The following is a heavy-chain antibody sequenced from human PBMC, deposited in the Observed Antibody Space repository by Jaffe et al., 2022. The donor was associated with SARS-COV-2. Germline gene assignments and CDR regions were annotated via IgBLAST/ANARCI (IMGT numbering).Heavy chain of an antibody. D-gene: IGHD6-13*01. J-gene: IGHJ6*02. CDR1: GFTFDDYA. Sequence: EVQLVESGGGLVQPGRSLRLSCAASGFTFDDYAMHWVRQAPGKGLEWVSGISWNSGSIGYADSVKGRFTISRDNAKNSLYLQMNSLRAEDTALYYCAKDSFPRPPGKQYYYYGMDVWGQGTTVTVSS. CDR3: AKDSFPRPPGKQYYYYGMDV. V-gene: IGHV3-9*01. CDR2: ISWNSGSI.